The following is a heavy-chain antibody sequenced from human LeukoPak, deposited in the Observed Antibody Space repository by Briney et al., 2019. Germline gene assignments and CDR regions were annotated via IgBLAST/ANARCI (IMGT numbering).Heavy chain of an antibody. V-gene: IGHV4-39*01. D-gene: IGHD1-26*01. CDR1: GGSIGSNNYY. J-gene: IGHJ6*03. CDR3: ARLSPWEFTYYYYMDV. Sequence: PSETLSLTCTVSGGSIGSNNYYWGWIRQPPGKGLEWIGSIYYSGTTYYNPSLKSRVTISVDTSKNQFSLKLSSVTAADTAVYFCARLSPWEFTYYYYMDVWGKGTTVTVSS. CDR2: IYYSGTT.